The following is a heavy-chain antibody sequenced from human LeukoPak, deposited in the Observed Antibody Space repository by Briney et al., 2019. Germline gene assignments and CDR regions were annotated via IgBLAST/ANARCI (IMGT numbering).Heavy chain of an antibody. J-gene: IGHJ5*02. V-gene: IGHV3-15*01. D-gene: IGHD6-13*01. CDR1: GFAFSNAW. Sequence: PGGSLRLSCAASGFAFSNAWMSWVRQAPGKGLEWVGRVRSKTDGGTTDYAAPVKGRFTISRDDSKNTLYLQMNSLKTEDTAVYYCARGRGDWRSWYVWFDPWGQGTLVTVSS. CDR3: ARGRGDWRSWYVWFDP. CDR2: VRSKTDGGTT.